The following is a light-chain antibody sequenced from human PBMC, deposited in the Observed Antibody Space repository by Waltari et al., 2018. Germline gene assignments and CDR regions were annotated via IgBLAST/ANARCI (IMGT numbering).Light chain of an antibody. CDR2: DVT. Sequence: QSALTQPRSVSGSPGQSVTISCTGTSSDVRGYDYVSWYQHHPGKAPKLMICDVTKRTAGVPDRFSGSKSCTTSSLTISVLQAEDEADYYCCSSSGSYTHVVFGGGTKLTVL. V-gene: IGLV2-11*01. CDR1: SSDVRGYDY. CDR3: CSSSGSYTHVV. J-gene: IGLJ2*01.